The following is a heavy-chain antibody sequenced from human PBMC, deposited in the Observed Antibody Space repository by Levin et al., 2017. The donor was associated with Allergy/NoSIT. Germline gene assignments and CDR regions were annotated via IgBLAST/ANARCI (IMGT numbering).Heavy chain of an antibody. Sequence: SETLSLTCTVSGGSISSSSYYWGWIRQPPGKGLEWIGSIYYSGSTYYNPSLKSRVTISVDTSKNQFSLKLSSVTAADTAVYYCARRRGYRSGFDYWGQGTLVTVSS. J-gene: IGHJ4*02. CDR2: IYYSGST. V-gene: IGHV4-39*01. CDR3: ARRRGYRSGFDY. CDR1: GGSISSSSYY. D-gene: IGHD5-12*01.